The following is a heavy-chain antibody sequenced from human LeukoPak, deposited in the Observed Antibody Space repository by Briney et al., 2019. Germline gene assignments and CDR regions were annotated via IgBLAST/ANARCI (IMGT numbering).Heavy chain of an antibody. D-gene: IGHD3-22*01. CDR1: GYSISSGYS. Sequence: PSETLSLTCAVSGYSISSGYSWGWSRQPPGRGLEWIGTIYHSGSTYYNPSLKSRVTISVDTSKSQFSLKLSSVTAADTAVYYCARANYDSRFGKYYFDYWGQGTLVTVSS. CDR3: ARANYDSRFGKYYFDY. J-gene: IGHJ4*02. CDR2: IYHSGST. V-gene: IGHV4-38-2*01.